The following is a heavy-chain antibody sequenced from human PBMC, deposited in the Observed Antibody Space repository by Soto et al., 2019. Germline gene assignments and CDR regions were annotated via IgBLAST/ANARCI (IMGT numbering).Heavy chain of an antibody. Sequence: AVKVSCKASGGTFSRYAISGVRQAPGQGLEWMGGIIPIFGTANYAQKFQGRVTITADESTSTAYMELSSLRSEDTAVYYCARAGVGGDYNYGMDVWGQGTTVTVSS. J-gene: IGHJ6*02. CDR3: ARAGVGGDYNYGMDV. CDR1: GGTFSRYA. CDR2: IIPIFGTA. V-gene: IGHV1-69*13. D-gene: IGHD2-8*01.